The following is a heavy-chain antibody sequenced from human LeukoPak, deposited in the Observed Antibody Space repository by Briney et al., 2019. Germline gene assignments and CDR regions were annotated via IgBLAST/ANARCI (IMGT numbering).Heavy chain of an antibody. V-gene: IGHV3-21*06. CDR3: VRDPSYGAIDH. CDR1: GFTFSSYS. J-gene: IGHJ4*02. CDR2: ISSSSSYI. Sequence: GGSLRLSCAASGFTFSSYSMNWVRQAPGKGLEWVSSISSSSSYIYYADSVKGRFTISRDNAKNLLYLQMNSLRDDDTALYFCVRDPSYGAIDHWGQGTLVAVSS. D-gene: IGHD1-26*01.